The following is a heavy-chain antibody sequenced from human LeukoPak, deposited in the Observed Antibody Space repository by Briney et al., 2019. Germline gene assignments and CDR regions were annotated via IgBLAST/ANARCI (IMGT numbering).Heavy chain of an antibody. Sequence: GGSLRLSCAASGFTFNYYNMNWVRQAPGKALEWVSSMTSSGAYIFYADPVRGRFTISRDNAKDSLYLQMNSLGPEDTAVYYCARDPYSGNYGNYYYYYMDVWGKGTTVTVSS. V-gene: IGHV3-21*01. D-gene: IGHD1-26*01. CDR2: MTSSGAYI. CDR1: GFTFNYYN. CDR3: ARDPYSGNYGNYYYYYMDV. J-gene: IGHJ6*03.